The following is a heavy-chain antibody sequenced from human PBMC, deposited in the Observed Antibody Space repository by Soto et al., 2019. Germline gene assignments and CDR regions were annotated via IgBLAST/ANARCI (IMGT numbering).Heavy chain of an antibody. CDR1: GDRVSSNSAA. Sequence: SQTLPLTCAVSGDRVSSNSAAWKCIRESPSRGLEWLGRTYYRSKWYYHYAVSVKSRITINPDTSKNQFSLQLNSVTPEDTAVYFCVRDADPKWFDPWGQGTLVTVSS. CDR3: VRDADPKWFDP. CDR2: TYYRSKWYY. J-gene: IGHJ5*02. V-gene: IGHV6-1*01.